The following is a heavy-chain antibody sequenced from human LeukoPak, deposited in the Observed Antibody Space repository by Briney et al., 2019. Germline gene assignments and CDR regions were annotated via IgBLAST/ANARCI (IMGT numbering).Heavy chain of an antibody. CDR1: GFTLSSDS. CDR3: ARDPRAYYDFWSGYPYPS. D-gene: IGHD3-3*01. CDR2: IISSRSYI. J-gene: IGHJ5*02. Sequence: GGALRLSCAAYGFTLSSDSMNWVRQAPGKGLEWVSSIISSRSYIYYADSVKGRFTISRDNAKNSLYLQMNSLRAEDTAVYYCARDPRAYYDFWSGYPYPSWGQGTLVTVSS. V-gene: IGHV3-21*01.